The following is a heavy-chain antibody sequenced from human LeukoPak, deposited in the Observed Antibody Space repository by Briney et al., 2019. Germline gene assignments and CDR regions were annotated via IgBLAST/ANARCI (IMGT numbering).Heavy chain of an antibody. CDR2: ISSSSSYI. V-gene: IGHV3-21*01. CDR1: GFTFSSYS. Sequence: GGSLRLSCAASGFTFSSYSMNWVRQAPGKGLEWVSSISSSSSYIYYADSVKGRFTISRDNAKNTLYLQMNSLRAEDTAVYYCATEVRGYSSSWYDYWGQGTLVTVSS. CDR3: ATEVRGYSSSWYDY. D-gene: IGHD6-13*01. J-gene: IGHJ4*02.